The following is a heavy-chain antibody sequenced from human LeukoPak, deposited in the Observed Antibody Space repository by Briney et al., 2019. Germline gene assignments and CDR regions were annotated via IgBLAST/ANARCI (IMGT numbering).Heavy chain of an antibody. D-gene: IGHD4-11*01. J-gene: IGHJ3*02. CDR1: GFTFSSYA. V-gene: IGHV3-30*04. Sequence: GGSLRLSCAASGFTFSSYAMHWVRQAPGKGLEWVALISYDESNTFYADSVKGRFTISRDNSKNTLYLQMNSLRVEDTAVYYCARDWTVTRQMAFDIWGQGTMVTVSS. CDR3: ARDWTVTRQMAFDI. CDR2: ISYDESNT.